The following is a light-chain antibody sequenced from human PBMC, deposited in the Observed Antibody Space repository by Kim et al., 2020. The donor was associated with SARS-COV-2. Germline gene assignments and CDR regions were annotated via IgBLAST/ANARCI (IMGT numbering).Light chain of an antibody. Sequence: GQPVTFSCSGITSNIGSDTVNWYQQFPGTAPKLLIFSNDQRPSGVPDRFSGSKSGTSASLAISGLQSEDEADYYCAAWDDSLDGPSFGGGTQLTVL. CDR2: SND. J-gene: IGLJ2*01. CDR1: TSNIGSDT. V-gene: IGLV1-44*01. CDR3: AAWDDSLDGPS.